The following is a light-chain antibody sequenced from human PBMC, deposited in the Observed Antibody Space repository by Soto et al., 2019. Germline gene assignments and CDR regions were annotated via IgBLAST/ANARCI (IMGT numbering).Light chain of an antibody. CDR1: QSVSSN. Sequence: EIVMTQSPATLSVSPGERATLSCRASQSVSSNLAWYQQKPGQAPRLLIYGASTRATGIPARFSGNGSGTEFTLTISSLQSEDFAVYYCQQYNNWPPEDTFGQGTKLEIK. CDR2: GAS. CDR3: QQYNNWPPEDT. V-gene: IGKV3-15*01. J-gene: IGKJ2*01.